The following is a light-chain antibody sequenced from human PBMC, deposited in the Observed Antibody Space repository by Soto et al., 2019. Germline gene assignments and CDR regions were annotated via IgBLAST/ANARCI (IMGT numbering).Light chain of an antibody. CDR3: QQYGASPET. CDR2: DVS. Sequence: EIVLTQSPGTLSLSPGERATLSCRASQTVSGAYLAWYRQKPGQAPRLLIYDVSRRATGIPDRFSGSGSGTDFTLTVSRLEPEDFAVYYCQQYGASPETFGQGTNVEIK. V-gene: IGKV3-20*01. J-gene: IGKJ1*01. CDR1: QTVSGAY.